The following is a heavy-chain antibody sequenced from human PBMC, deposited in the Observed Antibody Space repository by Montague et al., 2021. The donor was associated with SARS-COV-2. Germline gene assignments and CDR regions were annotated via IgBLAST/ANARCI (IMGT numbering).Heavy chain of an antibody. CDR1: GGSISTSNYH. Sequence: SETLSLTCTVSGGSISTSNYHWGWLRQPPGKGLEWIGSGDYSGSTYYNPSLTSRVTISVDTSKNQFSLKLTSVTAADTAVYYCARHVGRGAGAMDWVDSWGQGTLVTVSS. J-gene: IGHJ5*01. CDR2: GDYSGST. D-gene: IGHD2-2*01. CDR3: ARHVGRGAGAMDWVDS. V-gene: IGHV4-39*01.